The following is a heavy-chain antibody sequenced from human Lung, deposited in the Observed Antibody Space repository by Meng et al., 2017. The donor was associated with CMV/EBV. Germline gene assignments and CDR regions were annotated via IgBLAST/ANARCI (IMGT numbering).Heavy chain of an antibody. Sequence: SCVASGFTFDNYAMSWVRQAPGKGLEWVSGITGSGSSTYYADSVKGRFTISRDNSKNMLYLQVSSLRAEDTAVYYCVKGTGPAAIYYHGMAVWGQGTTVTVSS. J-gene: IGHJ6*02. CDR3: VKGTGPAAIYYHGMAV. CDR2: ITGSGSST. D-gene: IGHD2-2*01. V-gene: IGHV3-23*01. CDR1: GFTFDNYA.